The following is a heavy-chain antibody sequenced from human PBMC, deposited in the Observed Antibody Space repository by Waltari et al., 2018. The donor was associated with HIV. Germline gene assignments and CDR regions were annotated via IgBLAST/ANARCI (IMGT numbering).Heavy chain of an antibody. CDR3: ARGNCAIGSCFAVAFPFDI. CDR1: RDSLKSHY. Sequence: QVQLQESGPGLVKPSETLSLTCNVSRDSLKSHYWNWIRQKPGKGLEWIGFVYYSGTTVYSPSLESRVTISVAPSRNQFSLRLRSATAADTATYYCARGNCAIGSCFAVAFPFDIWGPGTTVSVSS. CDR2: VYYSGTT. V-gene: IGHV4-59*11. D-gene: IGHD2-8*01. J-gene: IGHJ3*02.